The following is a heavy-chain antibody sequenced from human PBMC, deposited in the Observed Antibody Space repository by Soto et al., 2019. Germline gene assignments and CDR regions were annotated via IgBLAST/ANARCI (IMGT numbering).Heavy chain of an antibody. CDR2: INPNSGGT. J-gene: IGHJ3*02. Sequence: ASVKVSCKASGYTFTGYYMHWVRQAPGQGLEWMGWINPNSGGTNYALKFQGWVTMTRDTSISTAYMELSRLRSDDTAVYYCARVGVYDSSGYYSSATDAFDIWGQGTMVTVSS. V-gene: IGHV1-2*04. CDR1: GYTFTGYY. CDR3: ARVGVYDSSGYYSSATDAFDI. D-gene: IGHD3-22*01.